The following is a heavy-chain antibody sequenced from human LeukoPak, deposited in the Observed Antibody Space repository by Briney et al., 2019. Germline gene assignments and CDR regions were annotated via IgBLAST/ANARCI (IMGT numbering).Heavy chain of an antibody. CDR3: TKLVAPDY. V-gene: IGHV3-23*01. CDR2: ISGSAGST. CDR1: GFTFSRYA. J-gene: IGHJ4*02. Sequence: RSGGSLRLSCAASGFTFSRYAMSWVRQAPGKGLEWVSTISGSAGSTYYADSVKGRFTFPRDNPKNTLYLQMNSLRAEDTAVYYCTKLVAPDYWGQGTLVTVSS. D-gene: IGHD2-2*01.